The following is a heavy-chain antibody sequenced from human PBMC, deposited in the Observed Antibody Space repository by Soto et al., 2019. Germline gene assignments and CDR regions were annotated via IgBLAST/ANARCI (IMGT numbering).Heavy chain of an antibody. D-gene: IGHD6-6*01. Sequence: EVQLVESGGGLVQPGGSLRLSCAASGFTFNRYWMAWVRQAPGKGPEWLANIKQDGSEKYYVDSVKGRFTISRDNVKNSVYLQMISLRVEDTAVYYCARTISALPGDDYWGQGTLVSVSS. J-gene: IGHJ4*02. V-gene: IGHV3-7*01. CDR3: ARTISALPGDDY. CDR2: IKQDGSEK. CDR1: GFTFNRYW.